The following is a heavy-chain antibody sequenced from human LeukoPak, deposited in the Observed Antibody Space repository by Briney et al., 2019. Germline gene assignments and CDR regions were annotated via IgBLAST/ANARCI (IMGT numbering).Heavy chain of an antibody. CDR2: IYTSGGT. Sequence: PSETLSLTCTVSGGSISSGSYYWSWIRQPAGKGLEWIGRIYTSGGTNYNPSLKSRVTISVDTSKNQFSLKLSSVTAADTAVYYCARAYESESTNYYDHLGAFDIWGQGTMVTVSS. V-gene: IGHV4-61*02. D-gene: IGHD3-22*01. J-gene: IGHJ3*02. CDR1: GGSISSGSYY. CDR3: ARAYESESTNYYDHLGAFDI.